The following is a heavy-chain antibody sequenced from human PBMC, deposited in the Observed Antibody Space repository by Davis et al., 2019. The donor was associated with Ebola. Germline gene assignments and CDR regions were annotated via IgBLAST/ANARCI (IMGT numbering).Heavy chain of an antibody. V-gene: IGHV3-30*03. J-gene: IGHJ6*04. CDR1: GFTFSSYS. CDR2: ISYDGNNK. CDR3: ARDRGEWELLGGMDV. D-gene: IGHD1-26*01. Sequence: GGSLRLSCAASGFTFSSYSMNWVRQAPGKGLEWVAVISYDGNNKYYADSVKGRFTISRDNSKNTLYLQMNSLRAEDTAVYYCARDRGEWELLGGMDVWGKGTTVTVSS.